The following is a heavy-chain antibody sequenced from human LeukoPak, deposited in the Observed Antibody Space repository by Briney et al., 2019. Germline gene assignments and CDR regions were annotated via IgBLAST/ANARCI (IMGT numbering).Heavy chain of an antibody. CDR1: GVTLTSAW. Sequence: GGSLRLSCAVSGVTLTSAWMSWVRQVPGKGLEWVGRIKGKTAAGAPDYVASVKGRFTISRDDSKNTLFLQMNSLKTEDTAVYYCTRDLRGAGGNSCADYWGQGTLVIVSS. V-gene: IGHV3-15*01. CDR2: IKGKTAAGAP. CDR3: TRDLRGAGGNSCADY. D-gene: IGHD2-15*01. J-gene: IGHJ4*02.